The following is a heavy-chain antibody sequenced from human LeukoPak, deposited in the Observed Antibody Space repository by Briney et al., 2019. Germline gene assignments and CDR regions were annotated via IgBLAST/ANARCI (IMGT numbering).Heavy chain of an antibody. CDR3: AKDRYSNYVISLPDY. D-gene: IGHD4-11*01. Sequence: GGSLRLSCAASGFTFSSYAMSWVRQAPGKGLEWVSAISGSGGSTYYADSVKGRFTISRDNSKNTLYLQMNSLRAEDTAVYYCAKDRYSNYVISLPDYWGQGTLVTVPS. CDR2: ISGSGGST. J-gene: IGHJ4*02. V-gene: IGHV3-23*01. CDR1: GFTFSSYA.